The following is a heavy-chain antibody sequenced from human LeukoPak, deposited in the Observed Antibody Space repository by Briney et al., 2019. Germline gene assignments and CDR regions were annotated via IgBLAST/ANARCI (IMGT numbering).Heavy chain of an antibody. CDR1: GFTFSSYW. Sequence: GGSLRLSCAASGFTFSSYWMSWVRQAPGKGLEWVANIKQDGSEKYCVDSVKGRFTISRDNAKNSLYLQMNSLRAEDTAVYYCARASYYDFWSGYYQDYYYYMDVWGKGTTVTVSS. V-gene: IGHV3-7*01. CDR2: IKQDGSEK. CDR3: ARASYYDFWSGYYQDYYYYMDV. J-gene: IGHJ6*03. D-gene: IGHD3-3*01.